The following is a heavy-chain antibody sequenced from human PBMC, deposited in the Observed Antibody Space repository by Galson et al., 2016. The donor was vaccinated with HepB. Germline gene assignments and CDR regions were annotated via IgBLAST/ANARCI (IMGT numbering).Heavy chain of an antibody. D-gene: IGHD2-15*01. Sequence: SETLSLTCTVSGGSISTYYWSWIRQPPGKGLEWIGYIYYTGSATYNPSLKSRVSTSLDTPKNQFSLRLNSLTAADTAVYYCARGGPFWYFDLWGPGTAVTVAS. CDR1: GGSISTYY. V-gene: IGHV4-59*01. CDR2: IYYTGSA. J-gene: IGHJ2*01. CDR3: ARGGPFWYFDL.